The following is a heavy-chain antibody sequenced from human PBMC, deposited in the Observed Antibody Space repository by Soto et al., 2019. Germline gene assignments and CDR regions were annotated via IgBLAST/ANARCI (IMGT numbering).Heavy chain of an antibody. J-gene: IGHJ6*03. D-gene: IGHD3-3*01. V-gene: IGHV3-23*01. CDR2: ISGSDDRT. CDR3: AKDFWSGYTYYYYMDV. Sequence: QLGGSLRLSCAASGFTFSSYAMNWVRQAPGKGLEWVSAISGSDDRTYYADSVKGRFTISRDNSKNTLYLQMNSLRAEDTAVYYCAKDFWSGYTYYYYMDVWGKGTTVTVSS. CDR1: GFTFSSYA.